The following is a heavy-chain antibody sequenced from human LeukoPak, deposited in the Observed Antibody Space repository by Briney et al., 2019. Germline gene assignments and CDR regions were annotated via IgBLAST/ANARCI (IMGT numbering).Heavy chain of an antibody. D-gene: IGHD1-20*01. Sequence: ASVKVSCKASGYTFTSYGISWVRQAPGQGLEWMGWISAYNGNTNYAQKLQGRVTMTTDTSTSTAYMELRSLRSDDTAVYYCARANWNQGWGAFDYWGQGTLVTVSS. CDR2: ISAYNGNT. J-gene: IGHJ4*02. V-gene: IGHV1-18*01. CDR1: GYTFTSYG. CDR3: ARANWNQGWGAFDY.